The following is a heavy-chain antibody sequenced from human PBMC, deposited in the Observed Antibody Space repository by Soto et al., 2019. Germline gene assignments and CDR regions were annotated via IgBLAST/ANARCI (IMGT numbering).Heavy chain of an antibody. CDR2: ISGTGATR. CDR3: AKETVYDSSGYQYYFDY. D-gene: IGHD3-22*01. CDR1: GFSFSDYA. J-gene: IGHJ4*02. V-gene: IGHV3-23*01. Sequence: GGSLRLSCATSGFSFSDYALIWVRQAPGKGLEWVSGISGTGATRNYADSVRGRFTISRDHSKNTLYLQMNSLRAEDTAVYYCAKETVYDSSGYQYYFDYWGQGTLVTVSS.